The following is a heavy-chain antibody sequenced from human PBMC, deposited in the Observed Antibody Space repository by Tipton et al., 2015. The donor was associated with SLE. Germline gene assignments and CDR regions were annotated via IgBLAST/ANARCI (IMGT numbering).Heavy chain of an antibody. V-gene: IGHV3-9*01. CDR1: GFTFDDYA. J-gene: IGHJ4*02. CDR2: ISWNSASI. D-gene: IGHD1-26*01. CDR3: VKGPFEVGMGARDQ. Sequence: SLRLSCVASGFTFDDYAVFWVRQPPGKGLEWVSGISWNSASIAYADSVKGRFTISRDNANNSLYLQMNSLRTEDTASYFYVKGPFEVGMGARDQWGQGPLVIVSS.